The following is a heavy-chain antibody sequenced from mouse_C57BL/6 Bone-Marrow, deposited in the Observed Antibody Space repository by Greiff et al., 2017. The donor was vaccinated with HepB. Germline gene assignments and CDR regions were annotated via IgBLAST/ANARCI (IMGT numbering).Heavy chain of an antibody. Sequence: QVQLQQSGAELVRPGTSVKVSCKASGYAFTNYLIEWVKQRPGQGLEWIGVINPGSGGTNYNEKFKGKATLTADKSSSTAYMQLSSLTSEDSAVYVCARGGTYGFAYWGQGTLVTVSA. CDR1: GYAFTNYL. V-gene: IGHV1-54*01. CDR3: ARGGTYGFAY. J-gene: IGHJ3*01. CDR2: INPGSGGT. D-gene: IGHD2-10*02.